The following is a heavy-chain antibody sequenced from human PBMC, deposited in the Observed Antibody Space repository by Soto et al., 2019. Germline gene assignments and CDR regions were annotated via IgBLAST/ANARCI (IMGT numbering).Heavy chain of an antibody. CDR2: IYYSGST. CDR3: ARGTFTYYDFWSGDTPPHFDH. V-gene: IGHV4-59*01. Sequence: SETLSLTCTVSGGSISSYYWSWIRQPPGKGLEWIGYIYYSGSTNYNPSLKSRGTISGDTSKNQFSLKLSSVTAADTAVYYCARGTFTYYDFWSGDTPPHFDHWGQGTLVTVSS. CDR1: GGSISSYY. J-gene: IGHJ4*02. D-gene: IGHD3-3*01.